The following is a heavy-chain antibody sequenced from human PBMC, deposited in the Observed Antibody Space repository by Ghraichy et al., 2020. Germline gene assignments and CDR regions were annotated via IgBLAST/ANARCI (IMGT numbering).Heavy chain of an antibody. CDR1: GFTFSTYT. CDR2: ISSSSSYI. CDR3: ARFGVAVPGQSYFDY. Sequence: GGSLRLSCAASGFTFSTYTMNWVRRAPGKGPEWVSSISSSSSYIYFADSLKGRFTISRDNAKNSLYLQMNSLRAEDTAVYYCARFGVAVPGQSYFDYWGQGTLVTVSS. V-gene: IGHV3-21*01. D-gene: IGHD6-19*01. J-gene: IGHJ4*02.